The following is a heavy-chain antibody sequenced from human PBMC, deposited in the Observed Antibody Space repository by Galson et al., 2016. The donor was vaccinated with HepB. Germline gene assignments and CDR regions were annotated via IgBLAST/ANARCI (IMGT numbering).Heavy chain of an antibody. J-gene: IGHJ4*02. CDR2: IKSKTDGEIT. CDR1: GFTFVNAW. Sequence: SLRLSCAASGFTFVNAWMNWLRQAPGKGLEWVGRIKSKTDGEITDYAAPVKGRFTISRDDSKNMLYLQMNSLNTEDTAVYFCSTSGGSSWPPHWGQGTLVIVSS. V-gene: IGHV3-15*07. D-gene: IGHD6-13*01. CDR3: STSGGSSWPPH.